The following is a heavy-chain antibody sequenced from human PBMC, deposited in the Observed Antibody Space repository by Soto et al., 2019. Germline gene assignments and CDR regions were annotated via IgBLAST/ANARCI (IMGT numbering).Heavy chain of an antibody. CDR1: GFTFSSSA. CDR2: VGGNSVST. Sequence: EVRLLESGGDLIQPGGSLRLSCAASGFTFSSSAMSWVRQAPDKGLEWVSAVGGNSVSTFYADSVKGRFTISKDSSKNTLFLQMNSVGGEETAGYYCAKGRGRLPRWGYYYMDVLGKGTTVTLS. CDR3: AKGRGRLPRWGYYYMDV. D-gene: IGHD7-27*01. J-gene: IGHJ6*03. V-gene: IGHV3-23*01.